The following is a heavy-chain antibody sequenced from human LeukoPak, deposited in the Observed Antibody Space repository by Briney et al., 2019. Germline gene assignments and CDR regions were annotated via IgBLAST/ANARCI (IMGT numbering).Heavy chain of an antibody. CDR3: ARDQEGFVY. J-gene: IGHJ4*02. CDR1: GYTFTGYY. Sequence: ASVKVSCKASGYTFTGYYMHWVRQAPGRGLEWMGRINPNSGGTNYAQKFQGRVTVTRDTSTSAVHMELSGLRSEDTAVYYCARDQEGFVYWGQGTLVTVSS. CDR2: INPNSGGT. V-gene: IGHV1-2*06.